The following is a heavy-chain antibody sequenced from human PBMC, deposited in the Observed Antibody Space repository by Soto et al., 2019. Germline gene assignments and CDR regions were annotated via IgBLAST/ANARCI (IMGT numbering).Heavy chain of an antibody. CDR2: INPNSGGT. J-gene: IGHJ4*02. Sequence: ASVKVSCKASGYTFTGYYMHGVRQAPGQGLEWMGWINPNSGGTNYAQKFQGRVTMTRDTSISTAYMELSRLRSDDTAVYYCARDGYDILTGRSAGFDYWGQGTLVTVSS. V-gene: IGHV1-2*02. CDR1: GYTFTGYY. CDR3: ARDGYDILTGRSAGFDY. D-gene: IGHD3-9*01.